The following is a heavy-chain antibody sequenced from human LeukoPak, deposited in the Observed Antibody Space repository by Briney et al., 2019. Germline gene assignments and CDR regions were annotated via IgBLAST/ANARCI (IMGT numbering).Heavy chain of an antibody. CDR3: ARDHYYDNSGYYRVIAFDI. J-gene: IGHJ3*02. CDR1: GGSISSYY. Sequence: PSETLSLTCTVSGGSISSYYWSWIRQPPGKGLEWIGYIYYSGSTNYNPSLKSRVTISVDTSKNQFSLKLSSVTAADTAVYYCARDHYYDNSGYYRVIAFDIWGQGTMVTVSS. CDR2: IYYSGST. V-gene: IGHV4-59*01. D-gene: IGHD3-22*01.